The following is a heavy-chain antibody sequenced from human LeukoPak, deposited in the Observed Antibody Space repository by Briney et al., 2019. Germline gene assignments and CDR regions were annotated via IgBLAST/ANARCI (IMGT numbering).Heavy chain of an antibody. CDR1: GGSISSYY. CDR2: IYTSGST. D-gene: IGHD3-22*01. V-gene: IGHV4-4*07. J-gene: IGHJ4*02. CDR3: AREIPSITMIVVAFDY. Sequence: SETLSLTCTVSGGSISSYYWGWIRQPAGKGLEWIGRIYTSGSTNYNPSLKSRVTMSVDTSKNQFSLKLSSVTAADTAVYYCAREIPSITMIVVAFDYWGQGTLVTVSS.